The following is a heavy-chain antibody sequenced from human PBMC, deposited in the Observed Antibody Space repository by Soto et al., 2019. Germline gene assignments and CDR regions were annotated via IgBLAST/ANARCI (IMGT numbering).Heavy chain of an antibody. V-gene: IGHV3-21*01. Sequence: PGGSLRLSCAASGFTFSSYSMNWVRQAPGKGLEWVSSISSSSSYIYYADSVKGRFTISRDNAKNSLYLQMNSLRAEDTAVYYCARDPPYYYDSSGYYYVQWGQGTLVTVSS. CDR2: ISSSSSYI. D-gene: IGHD3-22*01. J-gene: IGHJ4*02. CDR3: ARDPPYYYDSSGYYYVQ. CDR1: GFTFSSYS.